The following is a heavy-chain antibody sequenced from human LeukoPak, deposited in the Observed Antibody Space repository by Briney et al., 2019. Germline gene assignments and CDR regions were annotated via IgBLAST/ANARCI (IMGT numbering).Heavy chain of an antibody. CDR3: ARVRKAVVVVLTQTRDFDY. Sequence: SETLSLTCTVSGGSISSSSYYWGWIRQTPGKGLEWIGSIYYSGSTYYNPSLKSRVTISVDTSKNQFSLKLSSVTAADTAVYYCARVRKAVVVVLTQTRDFDYWGQGTLVTVSS. CDR1: GGSISSSSYY. CDR2: IYYSGST. J-gene: IGHJ4*02. V-gene: IGHV4-39*07. D-gene: IGHD2-15*01.